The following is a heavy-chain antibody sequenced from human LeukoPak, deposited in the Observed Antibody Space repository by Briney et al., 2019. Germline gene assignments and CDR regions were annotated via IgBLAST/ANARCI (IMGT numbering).Heavy chain of an antibody. Sequence: PGRSLRLSCAASGFTFDDYAMHWVRHAPGKGLEWVSGISWNSGSIGYADSVKGRFTISRDNAKNSLYLQMNSLRAEDTALYYCAKDLGSYAKPSLHFDYWGQGTLVTVSS. CDR3: AKDLGSYAKPSLHFDY. V-gene: IGHV3-9*01. CDR2: ISWNSGSI. CDR1: GFTFDDYA. D-gene: IGHD1-26*01. J-gene: IGHJ4*02.